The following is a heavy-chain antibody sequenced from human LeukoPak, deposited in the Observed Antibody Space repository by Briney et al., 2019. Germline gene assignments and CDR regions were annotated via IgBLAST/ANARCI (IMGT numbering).Heavy chain of an antibody. V-gene: IGHV1-8*01. D-gene: IGHD7-27*01. CDR1: GYTFTSFD. Sequence: ASVKVSCKASGYTFTSFDINWVRQATGQGLEWMGWMKSNNGHTGYAQKFQGRVTMTRDTSISTAYMELSSLTFEDTAVYYCARGPPNWGMVGYWGQGTLVTVSS. CDR3: ARGPPNWGMVGY. J-gene: IGHJ4*02. CDR2: MKSNNGHT.